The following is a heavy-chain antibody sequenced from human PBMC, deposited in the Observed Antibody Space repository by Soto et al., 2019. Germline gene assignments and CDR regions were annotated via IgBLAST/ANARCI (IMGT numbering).Heavy chain of an antibody. Sequence: EVQLLESGGDLVHPGGSLRLSCAASGFTFYSHAMSWVRQPPGKGLEWVSGTSASGGVTYYADSVKGRFTMSRDNAKNTLWLQMNSLRVEDTAVYYCVDGGAIGRPPLDPWGQGTLVIVSS. J-gene: IGHJ5*02. CDR1: GFTFYSHA. V-gene: IGHV3-23*01. CDR3: VDGGAIGRPPLDP. D-gene: IGHD6-6*01. CDR2: TSASGGVT.